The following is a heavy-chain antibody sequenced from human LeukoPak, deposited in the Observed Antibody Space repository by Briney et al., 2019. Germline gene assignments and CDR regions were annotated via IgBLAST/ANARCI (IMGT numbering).Heavy chain of an antibody. Sequence: SVEVSCKASGGTFSSYAISWVRQAPGQGLEWMGGIIPIFGTANYAQKFQGRVTITADESTSTAYMELSSLRSEDTAVYYCARARQPYYDSSGYYLDYWGQGTLVTVSS. CDR1: GGTFSSYA. J-gene: IGHJ4*02. CDR2: IIPIFGTA. V-gene: IGHV1-69*13. D-gene: IGHD3-22*01. CDR3: ARARQPYYDSSGYYLDY.